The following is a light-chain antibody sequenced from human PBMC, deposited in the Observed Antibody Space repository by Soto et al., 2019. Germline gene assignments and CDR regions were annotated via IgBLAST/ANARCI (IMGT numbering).Light chain of an antibody. J-gene: IGKJ5*01. V-gene: IGKV1-27*01. CDR1: QDISNY. Sequence: IQMTHSPSSLSASLGDRITITVRASQDISNYLAWYQQKPGKVPKLLIYSASTLQSGVPSRFSGSGSGTDFTLTISSLQPEDVATYFCQQYNSALTFGQGTRLEIK. CDR3: QQYNSALT. CDR2: SAS.